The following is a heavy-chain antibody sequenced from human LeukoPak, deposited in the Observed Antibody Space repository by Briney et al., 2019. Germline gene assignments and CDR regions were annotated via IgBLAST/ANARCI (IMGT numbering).Heavy chain of an antibody. CDR3: ARQMGYYDYVWGSYRLDAFDI. J-gene: IGHJ3*02. CDR2: VFYSGST. Sequence: SETLSLTCIVSNGSIIMSNYYWAWIRQPPGKGLEWIGSVFYSGSTYYNPSLESRVTISADTSKNQFSLKLTSVTAADTAVFYCARQMGYYDYVWGSYRLDAFDIWGQGTVVTVSS. V-gene: IGHV4-39*01. D-gene: IGHD3-16*02. CDR1: NGSIIMSNYY.